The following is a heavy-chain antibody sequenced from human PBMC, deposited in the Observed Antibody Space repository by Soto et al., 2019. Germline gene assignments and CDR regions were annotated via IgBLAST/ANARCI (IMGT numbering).Heavy chain of an antibody. D-gene: IGHD3-10*01. J-gene: IGHJ5*02. CDR2: IYYSGST. CDR3: ARVRSMVNSFNWFTP. V-gene: IGHV4-59*01. Sequence: SETLSLSCTVSGGSISSYYWSWIRQPPGKGLEWIGYIYYSGSTNINPSLKSRVTILVDTSKNQFSLKLNSVTAADTAVYYCARVRSMVNSFNWFTPWAQGTLVTVS. CDR1: GGSISSYY.